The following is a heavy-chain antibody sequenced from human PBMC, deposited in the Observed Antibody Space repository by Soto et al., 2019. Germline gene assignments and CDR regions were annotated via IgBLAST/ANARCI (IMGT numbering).Heavy chain of an antibody. CDR1: GGSFSGYY. J-gene: IGHJ4*02. CDR3: ARGTPLFDY. CDR2: FNHSGST. V-gene: IGHV4-34*01. Sequence: SETLSLTCAVYGGSFSGYYWSWIRQPPGKGLDWIGEFNHSGSTNYTPSLKCCVTISVDTLKNQFSLKLIFVTAADTAVYYCARGTPLFDYWGQGTLVTVSS.